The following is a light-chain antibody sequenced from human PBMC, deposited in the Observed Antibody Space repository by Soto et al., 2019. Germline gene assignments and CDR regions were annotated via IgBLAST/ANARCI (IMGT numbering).Light chain of an antibody. J-gene: IGKJ1*01. V-gene: IGKV3-20*01. CDR2: GAS. Sequence: EIVLTQSPGTLSLSPGERATLSCRASQSVSSSYLAWYQQKPGQAPRPLIYGASSRAIGIPDRFSGSGSGTVFTLTISRLEPEDSAVYYCQQYGSSPWTFGQGTKVEIK. CDR1: QSVSSSY. CDR3: QQYGSSPWT.